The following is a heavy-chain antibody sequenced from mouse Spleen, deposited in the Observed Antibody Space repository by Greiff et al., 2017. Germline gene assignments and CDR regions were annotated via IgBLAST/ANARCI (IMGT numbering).Heavy chain of an antibody. J-gene: IGHJ2*01. CDR1: GYTFTDYY. CDR3: AREDLDYFDY. CDR2: IYPGSGNT. Sequence: QVQLQQSGAELVRPGASVKLSCKASGYTFTDYYINWVKQRPGQGLEWIARIYPGSGNTYYNEKFKGKATLTAEKSSSTAYMQLSSLTSEDSAVYFCAREDLDYFDYWGQGTTLTVSS. V-gene: IGHV1-76*01.